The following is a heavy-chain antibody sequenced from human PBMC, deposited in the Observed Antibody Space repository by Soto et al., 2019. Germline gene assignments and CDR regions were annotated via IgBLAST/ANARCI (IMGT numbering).Heavy chain of an antibody. CDR3: VKDGGYCSSSTCYSPRNHYFDS. J-gene: IGHJ4*02. D-gene: IGHD2-2*01. Sequence: AGGSLRLSCEASGFTFSDYWMSWVRQAPGKGPEWVANIKFDGSEKQYVDSVRGRFTISRDNSRNSLFLQMNSLRAGDTAVYYCVKDGGYCSSSTCYSPRNHYFDSWGQGTLVTVSS. CDR1: GFTFSDYW. V-gene: IGHV3-7*03. CDR2: IKFDGSEK.